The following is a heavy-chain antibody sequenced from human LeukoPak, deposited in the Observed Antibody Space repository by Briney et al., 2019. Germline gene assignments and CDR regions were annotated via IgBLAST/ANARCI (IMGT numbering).Heavy chain of an antibody. CDR3: AKGTVKSGYSD. J-gene: IGHJ4*02. CDR1: GFTFSSYV. V-gene: IGHV3-23*01. CDR2: TSDSGGNT. Sequence: GGSLRLSCAASGFTFSSYVMSWVRQAPGKGLEWVSATSDSGGNTYYADSVKGRFTSSRDNSKNTLYLQMNSLRAEDTALYYCAKGTVKSGYSDWGQGALATVSS. D-gene: IGHD5-12*01.